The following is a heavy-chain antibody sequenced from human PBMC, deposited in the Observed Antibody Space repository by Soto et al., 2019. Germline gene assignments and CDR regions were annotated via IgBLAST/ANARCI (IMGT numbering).Heavy chain of an antibody. J-gene: IGHJ4*02. V-gene: IGHV1-18*01. CDR3: ARDSSLRYSFDY. D-gene: IGHD2-2*01. CDR2: ISAYNGNT. CDR1: GHTFTNYG. Sequence: GASVKVSCKASGHTFTNYGFGWVRQAPGQGLEWMGWISAYNGNTKYAQKLQDRVTMTTDTSTSTVFMELRSLRSDDTAVYYCARDSSLRYSFDYWGQGTLVTVSS.